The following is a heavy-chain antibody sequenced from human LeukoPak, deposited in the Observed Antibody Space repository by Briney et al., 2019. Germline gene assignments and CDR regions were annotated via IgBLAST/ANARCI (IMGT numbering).Heavy chain of an antibody. D-gene: IGHD2-15*01. CDR2: IYYSGST. Sequence: SETLSLTCTVSGGSINYYYWSWIRQPPGKGLEWIGSIYYSGSTYYNPSLKSRVTISVDTSKNQFSLKLSSVTAADTAVYYCARGIPLSYRYCSGGSCYFNWFDPWGQGTLVTVSS. CDR3: ARGIPLSYRYCSGGSCYFNWFDP. J-gene: IGHJ5*02. V-gene: IGHV4-59*12. CDR1: GGSINYYY.